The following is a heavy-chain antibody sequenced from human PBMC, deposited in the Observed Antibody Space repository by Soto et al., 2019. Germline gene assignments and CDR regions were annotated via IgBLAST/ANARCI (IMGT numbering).Heavy chain of an antibody. CDR2: ISYSGST. Sequence: ETLSLTCTVSCDSVNIGTYYLAWIRQPPGKGLEWIGYISYSGSTNHNPSLESRVTISLDRSKNQFSLKLSSVTAAETSVYFCARVAYDSSANYYVHYFDYCGQRTLVAFCS. D-gene: IGHD3-22*01. J-gene: IGHJ4*02. CDR1: CDSVNIGTYY. CDR3: ARVAYDSSANYYVHYFDY. V-gene: IGHV4-61*01.